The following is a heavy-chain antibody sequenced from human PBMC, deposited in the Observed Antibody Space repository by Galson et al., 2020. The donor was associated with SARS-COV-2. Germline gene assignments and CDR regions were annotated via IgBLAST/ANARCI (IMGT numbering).Heavy chain of an antibody. CDR1: GFTVTNNY. D-gene: IGHD3-3*01. CDR2: IFDDGDT. J-gene: IGHJ6*03. Sequence: GGSLRLSCAASGFTVTNNYITWVRQAPGKGLEWVSVIFDDGDTLYADSVRGRFTISRDSSKNTVYHQINSLRADDTALYYCATQTVPDFFYYYMDVWGKGTTVTISS. CDR3: ATQTVPDFFYYYMDV. V-gene: IGHV3-66*02.